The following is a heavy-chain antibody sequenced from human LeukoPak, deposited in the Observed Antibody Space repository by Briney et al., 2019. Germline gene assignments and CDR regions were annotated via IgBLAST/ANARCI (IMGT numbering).Heavy chain of an antibody. CDR2: IYYSGST. J-gene: IGHJ5*02. Sequence: SETLSLTCTVSGGSISSGDYYWSWLRQPPGKGLEWIGYIYYSGSTYYNPSLKSRVTISVDTSKSQFSLKLSSVTAADTAVYYCAREGYRSSTSCSPYNWFDPWGQGTLVTVSS. V-gene: IGHV4-30-4*01. D-gene: IGHD2-2*01. CDR1: GGSISSGDYY. CDR3: AREGYRSSTSCSPYNWFDP.